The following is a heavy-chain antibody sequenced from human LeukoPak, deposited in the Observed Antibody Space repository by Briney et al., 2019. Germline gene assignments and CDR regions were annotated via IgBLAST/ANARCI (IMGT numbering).Heavy chain of an antibody. J-gene: IGHJ2*01. D-gene: IGHD3-22*01. V-gene: IGHV4-59*01. CDR1: GVSISSYY. CDR3: ARGSDYYDSSGYYPVYWYFDL. Sequence: SETLSLTCTVSGVSISSYYWSWIRQPPGKGLEWIGYIYYSGSTNYNPSLKSRVTISVDTSKNQFSLKLSSVTAADTAVYYCARGSDYYDSSGYYPVYWYFDLWGRGTLVTVSS. CDR2: IYYSGST.